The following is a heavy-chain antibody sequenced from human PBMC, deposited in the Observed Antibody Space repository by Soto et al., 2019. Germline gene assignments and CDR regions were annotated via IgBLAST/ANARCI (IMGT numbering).Heavy chain of an antibody. V-gene: IGHV4-4*02. J-gene: IGHJ4*02. CDR1: SGSISTANW. D-gene: IGHD2-15*01. CDR2: IYHSGST. Sequence: QVPLQESGPRLVRPSGTLSLTCTVSSGSISTANWWSWVRQPPGRGLERIGEIYHSGSTNYNLSLNGRVTLSVDKSKNQLAMRLRSVTAADTAAYYGARRGRGAVLAASTPFDYWGQGTLVTVSS. CDR3: ARRGRGAVLAASTPFDY.